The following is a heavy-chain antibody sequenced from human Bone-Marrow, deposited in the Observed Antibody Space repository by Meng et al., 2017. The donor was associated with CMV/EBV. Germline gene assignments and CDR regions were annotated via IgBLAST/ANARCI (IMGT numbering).Heavy chain of an antibody. Sequence: GESLKISCAASGFTFSSYAMHWVRQAPGKGLEWVSYSSSSSGSTYYAGSVKGRFTVSRDFARNSLYLQMNSLRVEDTAVYYCARYQLPYYYYYGMDVWGQGTTVTVSS. J-gene: IGHJ6*02. CDR2: SSSSSGST. V-gene: IGHV3-48*04. CDR3: ARYQLPYYYYYGMDV. CDR1: GFTFSSYA. D-gene: IGHD2-2*01.